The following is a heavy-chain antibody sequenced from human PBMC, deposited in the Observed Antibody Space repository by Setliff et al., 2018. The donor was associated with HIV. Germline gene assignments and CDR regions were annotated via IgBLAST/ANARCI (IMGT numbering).Heavy chain of an antibody. CDR3: ATGGYYYYDKSDYYYHVDV. CDR2: IIPIYGTA. Sequence: SVKVSCKASGGTFSSYAISWVRQAPGQGLEWMGGIIPIYGTANYAQKFQGRVTITADEPSSTAYMELSSLRSEDTAVYYCATGGYYYYDKSDYYYHVDVWGKGTTVTVSS. D-gene: IGHD3-22*01. J-gene: IGHJ6*03. CDR1: GGTFSSYA. V-gene: IGHV1-69*13.